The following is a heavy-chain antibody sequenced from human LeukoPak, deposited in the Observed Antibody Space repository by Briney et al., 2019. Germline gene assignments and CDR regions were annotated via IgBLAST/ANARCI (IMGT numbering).Heavy chain of an antibody. CDR1: VFTVSSNY. CDR3: ARDTIDSNSDY. Sequence: GGPLRLSCTASVFTVSSNYMTWVRQAPGKGLEWVSVIYSGGSTYYADSVKGRFTISRDSSKNTLFLQMNSLRPADTAIYYCARDTIDSNSDYWGQGTLVTVSS. D-gene: IGHD4-11*01. CDR2: IYSGGST. J-gene: IGHJ4*02. V-gene: IGHV3-66*02.